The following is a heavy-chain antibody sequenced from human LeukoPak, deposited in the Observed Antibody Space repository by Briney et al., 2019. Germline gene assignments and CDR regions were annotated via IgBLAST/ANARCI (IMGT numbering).Heavy chain of an antibody. CDR2: IWYDGSSK. CDR3: ARYKDDITAPGPFDY. V-gene: IGHV3-33*01. J-gene: IGHJ4*02. D-gene: IGHD6-13*01. Sequence: GGSLRLSCAASGXTFSSYAMHWVRQAPGKGLQWVSVIWYDGSSKYYADSVKGRFTISRDNSKNTLYLQMNSLRAEDTAVYYCARYKDDITAPGPFDYWGQGTLVTVSS. CDR1: GXTFSSYA.